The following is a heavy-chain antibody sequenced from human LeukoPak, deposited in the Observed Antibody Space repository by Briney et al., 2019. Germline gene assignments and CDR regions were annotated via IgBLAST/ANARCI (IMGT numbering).Heavy chain of an antibody. Sequence: GGSLRLSCAASGFTFSSYAMSWVRQAPGKGLEWVAVISYDETEKYHADSVKGRFTISRENSKNTLVLQMNSLRPEDTAVYYCASHIIAARHHFDYWGQGALVTVSS. CDR2: ISYDETEK. D-gene: IGHD6-6*01. J-gene: IGHJ4*02. CDR1: GFTFSSYA. V-gene: IGHV3-30*04. CDR3: ASHIIAARHHFDY.